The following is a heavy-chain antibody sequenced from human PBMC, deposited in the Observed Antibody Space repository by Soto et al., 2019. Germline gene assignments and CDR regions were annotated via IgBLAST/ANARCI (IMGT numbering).Heavy chain of an antibody. Sequence: PSETLSLTCTVSGGSISSYYWSWIRQPPGKGLEWIGYIYYSGSTNYSPSLKSRVTISVDTSKNQFSLKLSSVTAADTAVDYCERGIDYGLFDYWGQGTLVTVSS. V-gene: IGHV4-59*01. CDR2: IYYSGST. J-gene: IGHJ4*02. CDR1: GGSISSYY. CDR3: ERGIDYGLFDY. D-gene: IGHD4-17*01.